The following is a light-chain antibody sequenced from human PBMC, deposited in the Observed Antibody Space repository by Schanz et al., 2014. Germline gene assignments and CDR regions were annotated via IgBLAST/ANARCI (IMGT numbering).Light chain of an antibody. V-gene: IGKV3-20*01. CDR3: HQYGSSPPFT. Sequence: EIVLTQSPGTLSLSPGERATLSCRASQTINNNFLAWYQHKPGQAPRLLIYGASSRATGIPDRFSGSGSGTDFTLTISRLEPEDFAVYYCHQYGSSPPFTFGPGTKVDIK. CDR2: GAS. J-gene: IGKJ3*01. CDR1: QTINNNF.